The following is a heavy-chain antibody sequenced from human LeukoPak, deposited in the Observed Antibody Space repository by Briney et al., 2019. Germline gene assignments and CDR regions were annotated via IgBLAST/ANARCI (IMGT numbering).Heavy chain of an antibody. J-gene: IGHJ4*02. CDR3: ARLGLGYCSSTSCLASGDY. Sequence: SETLSLTCAVSGYSISSGYYWSWIRQPPGKGLEWIGYIYYSGSTNYNPSLKSRVTISVDTSKNQFSLKLSSVTAADTAVYYCARLGLGYCSSTSCLASGDYWGQGTLVTVSS. D-gene: IGHD2-2*01. CDR2: IYYSGST. V-gene: IGHV4-38-2*01. CDR1: GYSISSGYY.